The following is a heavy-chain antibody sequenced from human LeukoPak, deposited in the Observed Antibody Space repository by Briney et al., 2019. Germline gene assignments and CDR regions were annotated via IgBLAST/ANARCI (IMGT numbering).Heavy chain of an antibody. Sequence: GGSLRLSCAASGFTFSSYGMHWVRQAPGKGLEWVAVISYDGSNKYYADSVKGRFTISRDNSKNTLYLQMNSLRAEDTAVYYCARKNGLDYWGQGTLVTVSS. CDR1: GFTFSSYG. CDR3: ARKNGLDY. J-gene: IGHJ4*02. CDR2: ISYDGSNK. V-gene: IGHV3-30*03.